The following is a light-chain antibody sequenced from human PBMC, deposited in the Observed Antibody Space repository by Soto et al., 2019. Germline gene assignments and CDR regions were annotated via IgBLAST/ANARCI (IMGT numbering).Light chain of an antibody. Sequence: QSALTQPASVSGSPGQSITISCTGTSSDVGGYDFVSWYRQYPGQAPKILIYEVTHRPSGVPDRFSGSKSGNTASLTISGLQAEDEADYYCSSYTSSSTSVVFGGGTKLTVL. CDR2: EVT. J-gene: IGLJ2*01. CDR3: SSYTSSSTSVV. V-gene: IGLV2-14*01. CDR1: SSDVGGYDF.